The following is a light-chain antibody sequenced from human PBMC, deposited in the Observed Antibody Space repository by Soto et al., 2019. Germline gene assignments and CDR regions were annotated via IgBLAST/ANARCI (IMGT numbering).Light chain of an antibody. CDR3: QQYGSSLIT. J-gene: IGKJ5*01. CDR2: GAS. V-gene: IGKV3-20*01. CDR1: QSVSSSY. Sequence: MVLTQSPGTLSLSPGERATLSCRASQSVSSSYLAWYQQKPGQAPRLLIYGASSRATGIPDRFSGSGSGTDFTLTISRLEPEDFAVYYCQQYGSSLITFGQRTRLEIK.